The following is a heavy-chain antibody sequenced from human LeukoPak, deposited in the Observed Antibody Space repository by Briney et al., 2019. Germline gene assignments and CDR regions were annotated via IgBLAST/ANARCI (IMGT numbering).Heavy chain of an antibody. V-gene: IGHV3-30*03. Sequence: GGSLRLSCAASGFTFSSYGMHWVRQAPGKGLEWVAAISYDGRNKEYVDSVKGRLTISRDNSKNTLYLQMNSLRAEDTAVYYCARDLEDSSPFGAFDMWGQGTMVTVSS. CDR1: GFTFSSYG. D-gene: IGHD3-22*01. J-gene: IGHJ3*02. CDR2: ISYDGRNK. CDR3: ARDLEDSSPFGAFDM.